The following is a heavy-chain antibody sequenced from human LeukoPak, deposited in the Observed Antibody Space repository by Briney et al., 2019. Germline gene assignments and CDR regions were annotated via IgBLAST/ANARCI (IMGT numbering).Heavy chain of an antibody. D-gene: IGHD3-10*01. Sequence: ASVKVSCKASGYTFTSYGISWVRQAPGQGLEWMGWISAYNGNTNYAQKLQGRVTMTTDTSTSTAYMELRSLRSDDTAVYYRARDLGMVRGVIAESYYYYYYGMDVWGQGTTVTVSS. CDR2: ISAYNGNT. CDR1: GYTFTSYG. CDR3: ARDLGMVRGVIAESYYYYYYGMDV. V-gene: IGHV1-18*01. J-gene: IGHJ6*02.